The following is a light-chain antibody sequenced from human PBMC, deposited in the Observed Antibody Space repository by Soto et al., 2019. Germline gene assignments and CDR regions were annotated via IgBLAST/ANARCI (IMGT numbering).Light chain of an antibody. Sequence: DIQMTQSPSSLSAFVGDRVTITCRASQNINTFLNRYQQRPGKAPNLLIYGTSNLQSGVPSRFSGSGSGTDFTLTISSLQPEDFATYYCQESYSASWTFGHGTKVEIK. CDR2: GTS. J-gene: IGKJ1*01. CDR3: QESYSASWT. CDR1: QNINTF. V-gene: IGKV1-39*01.